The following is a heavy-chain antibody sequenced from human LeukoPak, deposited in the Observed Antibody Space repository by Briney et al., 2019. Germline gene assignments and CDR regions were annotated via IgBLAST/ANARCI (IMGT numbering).Heavy chain of an antibody. V-gene: IGHV4-4*07. CDR2: IYTSGST. D-gene: IGHD3-22*01. Sequence: PSETLSLTCTVSGGSISGYYWSWIRRPAGKGLEWIGRIYTSGSTNYNPSLKSRVTMSVDTSKNQFSLKLSSVTAADTAVYYCASDPSYYYDSSGYPLGAFDIWAQGTMVTVSS. CDR1: GGSISGYY. CDR3: ASDPSYYYDSSGYPLGAFDI. J-gene: IGHJ3*02.